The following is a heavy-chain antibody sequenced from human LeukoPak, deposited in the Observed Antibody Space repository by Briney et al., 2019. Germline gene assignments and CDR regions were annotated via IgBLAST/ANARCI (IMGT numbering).Heavy chain of an antibody. CDR1: GGSISSGSYY. CDR3: ARGGSSGWSKALDY. Sequence: SQTLSLTCTDSGGSISSGSYYWSWIRQPAGKGLEWIGRIYTSGSTNYNPSLKSRVTISVDTSKNQFSLKLSSVTAADTAVYYCARGGSSGWSKALDYWGQGTLVTVSS. CDR2: IYTSGST. D-gene: IGHD6-19*01. J-gene: IGHJ4*02. V-gene: IGHV4-61*02.